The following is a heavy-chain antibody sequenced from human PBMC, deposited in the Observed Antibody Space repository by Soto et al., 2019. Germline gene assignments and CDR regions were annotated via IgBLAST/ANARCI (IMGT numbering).Heavy chain of an antibody. J-gene: IGHJ3*02. CDR3: ARGPPIAARSPIDAFDI. D-gene: IGHD6-6*01. CDR2: IWYDGSNK. V-gene: IGHV3-33*01. Sequence: QVQLVESGGGVVQPGRSLRLSCAASGFTFSSYGMHWVRQAPGKGLEWVAVIWYDGSNKYYADSVKGRFTISRDNSKNTLYLQMNSLRAEDTAVYYWARGPPIAARSPIDAFDIWGQGTMVTVSS. CDR1: GFTFSSYG.